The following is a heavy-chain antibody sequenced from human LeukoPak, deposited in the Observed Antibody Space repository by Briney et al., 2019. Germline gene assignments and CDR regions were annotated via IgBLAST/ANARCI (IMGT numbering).Heavy chain of an antibody. Sequence: GGSLRLSCAASGFTFSSYAMSWVRQAPGKGLEWVSAISGSGGSTYYADSVKGRFTISRDNSQNTLYLQMNSLSAEDTAMYYYARDRSIEMAATNDYWGQGTLVTISS. CDR1: GFTFSSYA. J-gene: IGHJ4*02. CDR2: ISGSGGST. D-gene: IGHD6-19*01. V-gene: IGHV3-23*01. CDR3: ARDRSIEMAATNDY.